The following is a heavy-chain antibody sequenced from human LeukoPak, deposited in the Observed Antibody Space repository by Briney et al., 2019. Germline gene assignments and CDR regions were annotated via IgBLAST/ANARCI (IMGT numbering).Heavy chain of an antibody. CDR1: GYSISSGYY. Sequence: SETLSLTCTVSGYSISSGYYWGWIRQPPGKGLEWIGSIYHSGSTYYNPSLKSRVTISVDTSKNQFSLKLSSVTAADTAVYYCASLIVGATGDYWGQGTLVTVSS. J-gene: IGHJ4*02. CDR3: ASLIVGATGDY. CDR2: IYHSGST. D-gene: IGHD1-26*01. V-gene: IGHV4-38-2*02.